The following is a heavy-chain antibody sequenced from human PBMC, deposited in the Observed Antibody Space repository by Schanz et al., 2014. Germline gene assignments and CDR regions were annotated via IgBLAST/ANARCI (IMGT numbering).Heavy chain of an antibody. Sequence: VQLVESGGGVVQPGRSLRLSCAASGFNFGSHGMHWVRQVPGKGLVWVSRIKSDGSSTSYADSVKGRFTISRDNAKNTLYLQMNSLRAEDTAVYYCVRVSFADPRLYRGMDRDIDYWGQGTLVTVSS. J-gene: IGHJ4*02. CDR2: IKSDGSST. CDR1: GFNFGSHG. CDR3: VRVSFADPRLYRGMDRDIDY. D-gene: IGHD5-18*01. V-gene: IGHV3-74*02.